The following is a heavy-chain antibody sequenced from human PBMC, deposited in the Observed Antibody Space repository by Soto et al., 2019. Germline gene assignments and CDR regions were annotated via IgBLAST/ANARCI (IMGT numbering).Heavy chain of an antibody. J-gene: IGHJ4*02. Sequence: QVQLVQSGAEVKQPGSSVKVSCKASGVTFNNSTVNWVRQAPGQGLEWMGRFTPILGVANNAQKFQGRLTLSGEESTSTAYMELSSLRSEDTAVYYCARPSTTATGGVEHWGQGTLVIVSS. CDR2: FTPILGVA. CDR3: ARPSTTATGGVEH. V-gene: IGHV1-69*02. CDR1: GVTFNNST. D-gene: IGHD2-8*02.